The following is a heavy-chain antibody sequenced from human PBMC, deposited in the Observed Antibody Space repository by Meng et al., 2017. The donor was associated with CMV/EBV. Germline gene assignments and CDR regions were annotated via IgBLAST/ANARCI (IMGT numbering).Heavy chain of an antibody. CDR3: TRKNWAFDY. D-gene: IGHD7-27*01. J-gene: IGHJ4*02. CDR2: IRSKAYGGTT. CDR1: GGTFSSYA. V-gene: IGHV3-49*04. Sequence: SCKASGGTFSSYAISWVRQAPGKGLEWVGFIRSKAYGGTTEYAASVKGRFTISRDDSKSIAYLQMNSLKTEDTAVYYCTRKNWAFDYWGQGTLVTVSS.